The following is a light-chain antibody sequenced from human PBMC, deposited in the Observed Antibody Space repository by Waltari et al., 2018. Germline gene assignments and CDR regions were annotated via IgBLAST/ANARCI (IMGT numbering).Light chain of an antibody. CDR2: YVT. Sequence: QSALAQPASASGSAGQSIITSCTGTSSDVGGYDCVSWYQHRPGEAPKLIIYYVTKRPSGVSDRFSGSKSGNTASLTISGLQAEDEADYYCSSHASGNTLRVIGGGTKLTVL. V-gene: IGLV2-14*03. J-gene: IGLJ3*02. CDR1: SSDVGGYDC. CDR3: SSHASGNTLRV.